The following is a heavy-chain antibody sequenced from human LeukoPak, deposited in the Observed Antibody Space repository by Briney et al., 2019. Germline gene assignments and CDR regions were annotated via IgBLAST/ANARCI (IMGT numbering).Heavy chain of an antibody. CDR1: GFTFSSYA. V-gene: IGHV3-30-3*01. J-gene: IGHJ6*02. CDR2: ISYDGSNK. CDR3: ARALRPSTVTNPPYYSYGMDV. Sequence: GGSLRLSCAASGFTFSSYAMHWVRQAPGKGLEWVAVISYDGSNKYYADSVKGRFTISRDNSKNTLYLQMNSLRAEDTAVYYCARALRPSTVTNPPYYSYGMDVWGQGTTVTVSS. D-gene: IGHD4-17*01.